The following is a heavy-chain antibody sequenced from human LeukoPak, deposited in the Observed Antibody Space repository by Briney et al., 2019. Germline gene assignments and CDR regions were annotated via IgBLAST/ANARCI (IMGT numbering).Heavy chain of an antibody. CDR1: GFTFSRYW. CDR3: ARDKGDYDTSGSLFVF. Sequence: GGSLRLSCAAPGFTFSRYWMSWVRQVPRKGLEWVANIKQDGSEKYYVDSVKGRFTISRDNAKNSLYLQMNSLRAEDTAVYYCARDKGDYDTSGSLFVFGGQGTLVTVSS. J-gene: IGHJ4*02. V-gene: IGHV3-7*03. D-gene: IGHD3-22*01. CDR2: IKQDGSEK.